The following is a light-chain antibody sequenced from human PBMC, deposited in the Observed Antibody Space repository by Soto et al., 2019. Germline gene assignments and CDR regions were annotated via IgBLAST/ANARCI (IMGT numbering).Light chain of an antibody. Sequence: QSVLTQPASVSGSPGQSITISCTGTSSDVGSYNLVSWYQQHPGKASKLMIYEGSKRPSGVSNRFSGSKSGNTASLTISGLQAEDEADYYCCSYAGSSTFVVFGGGTQLTVL. J-gene: IGLJ2*01. CDR1: SSDVGSYNL. CDR2: EGS. CDR3: CSYAGSSTFVV. V-gene: IGLV2-23*01.